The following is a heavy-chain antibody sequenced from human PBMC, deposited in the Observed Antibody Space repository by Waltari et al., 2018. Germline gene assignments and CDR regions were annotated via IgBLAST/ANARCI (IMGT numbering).Heavy chain of an antibody. Sequence: QVQLVQSGAEVKKPGSSVKVSCKASGGTFSSYTISWVRQAPGQGLEWMGRIIPILGIANYARKCQGRVTITADKSTSTAYMELSSLRSEDTAVYYCARAPRWLFHGLNPQSTSAEYFQHWGQGTLVTVSS. CDR3: ARAPRWLFHGLNPQSTSAEYFQH. CDR2: IIPILGIA. D-gene: IGHD6-19*01. V-gene: IGHV1-69*02. CDR1: GGTFSSYT. J-gene: IGHJ1*01.